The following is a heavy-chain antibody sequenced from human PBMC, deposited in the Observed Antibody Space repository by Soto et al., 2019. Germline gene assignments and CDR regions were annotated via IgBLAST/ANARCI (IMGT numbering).Heavy chain of an antibody. V-gene: IGHV4-39*01. D-gene: IGHD3-22*01. CDR3: ARLSVEYYYVSSGYYPDY. J-gene: IGHJ4*02. Sequence: SETLSLTCTVSGGSISSSSYYWGWIRQPPGKGLEWIGSIYYSGSTYYNPSLKSRVTISVDTSKNQFSLKLSSVTAADTAVYYCARLSVEYYYVSSGYYPDYWGQGTLVTVSS. CDR2: IYYSGST. CDR1: GGSISSSSYY.